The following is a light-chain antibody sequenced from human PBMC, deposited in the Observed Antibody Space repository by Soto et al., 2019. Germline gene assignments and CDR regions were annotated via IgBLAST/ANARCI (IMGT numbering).Light chain of an antibody. CDR1: HGVSSSY. CDR2: GAS. J-gene: IGKJ2*01. V-gene: IGKV3-20*01. Sequence: ELVLTQSPGTLPLSPGERVTLSSRASHGVSSSYLAWYQQKLSQALRLLIYGASSSPTGIPDRFSGSGSGTDFTLTITRLEPEDFASYFCQQFGSSPLYTFDQGTKLEIK. CDR3: QQFGSSPLYT.